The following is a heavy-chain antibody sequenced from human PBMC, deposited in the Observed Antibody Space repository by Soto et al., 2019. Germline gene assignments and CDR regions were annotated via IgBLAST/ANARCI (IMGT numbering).Heavy chain of an antibody. CDR2: IYSGGVT. V-gene: IGHV3-53*01. CDR3: ARDSSTTGYYGLDV. J-gene: IGHJ6*02. CDR1: GFTVKNYQ. Sequence: GGSLRLSCAASGFTVKNYQMNWVRRAPGKGLEWVSVIYSGGVTYYPDSVKGRFTIIRDTSRNSVYLQMNSLRADDTAIYYCARDSSTTGYYGLDVWGQGTTVTVSS.